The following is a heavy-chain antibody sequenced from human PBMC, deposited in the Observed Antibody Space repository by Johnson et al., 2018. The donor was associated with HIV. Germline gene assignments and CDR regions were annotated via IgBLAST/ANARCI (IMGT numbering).Heavy chain of an antibody. J-gene: IGHJ3*02. CDR3: TTASSPTLLDAFDI. Sequence: QVQLVESGGGVVQPGRSLRLSCAASGFTFSTYAMHWVRQAPGKGLEWVALISYDGSDKYYADSVKGRFTITRDNSKNTLYLQMNSLKTDDTAMYYCTTASSPTLLDAFDIWGQGTMVTVSS. D-gene: IGHD6-6*01. CDR2: ISYDGSDK. CDR1: GFTFSTYA. V-gene: IGHV3-30*04.